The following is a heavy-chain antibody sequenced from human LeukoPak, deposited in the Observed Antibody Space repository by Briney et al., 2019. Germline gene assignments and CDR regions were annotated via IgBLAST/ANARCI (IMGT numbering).Heavy chain of an antibody. CDR1: GFTFSSYA. D-gene: IGHD3-10*01. Sequence: GGSLRLSCAASGFTFSSYAMSWVRQAPGKGLEWVSAISGTGGSTYYADSVKGRFTISRDNSKNTLYPQMNSLRAEDTAVYYCAKDTDYYGSGSQHHWGQGTLVTVSS. V-gene: IGHV3-23*01. J-gene: IGHJ4*02. CDR3: AKDTDYYGSGSQHH. CDR2: ISGTGGST.